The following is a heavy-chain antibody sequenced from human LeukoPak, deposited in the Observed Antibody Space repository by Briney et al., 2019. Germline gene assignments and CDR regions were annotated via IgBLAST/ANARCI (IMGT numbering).Heavy chain of an antibody. Sequence: SETLSLTCTVSGGSISSSSYYWGWIRQPPGKGLEWIGSIYYSGSTYYNPSLKSRVTISVDTSKNQFSLKLSSVTAADTSVYYCASRSALIAVAGRRTYYFDYWGQGTLVTVSS. D-gene: IGHD6-19*01. CDR1: GGSISSSSYY. V-gene: IGHV4-39*01. CDR3: ASRSALIAVAGRRTYYFDY. CDR2: IYYSGST. J-gene: IGHJ4*02.